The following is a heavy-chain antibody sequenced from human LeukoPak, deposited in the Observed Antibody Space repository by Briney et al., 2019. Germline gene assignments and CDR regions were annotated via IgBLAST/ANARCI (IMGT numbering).Heavy chain of an antibody. CDR3: ARLGGSYYTY. CDR1: GFAFSSYW. J-gene: IGHJ4*02. Sequence: PGGSLRLSCVAYGFAFSSYWMSWVRQAPGKGLEWAANIKLDGGEKYYVDSVKGRFTISRDNAKNSLFLQMNSLRVEDTAVYYCARLGGSYYTYWGQGTLVTVSS. CDR2: IKLDGGEK. V-gene: IGHV3-7*01. D-gene: IGHD1-26*01.